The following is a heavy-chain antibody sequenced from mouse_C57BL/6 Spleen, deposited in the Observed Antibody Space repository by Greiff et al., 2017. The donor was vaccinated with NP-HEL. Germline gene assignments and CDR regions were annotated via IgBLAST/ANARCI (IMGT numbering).Heavy chain of an antibody. CDR2: IYPSDSET. Sequence: VQLQQPGAELVRPGSSVKLSCKASGYTFTSYWMDWVKQRPGQGLEWIGNIYPSDSETHYNQKFKDKATLTVDKSSSTAYMQLSSLTSEDSAVYYCAGVYYGSSYVFDVWGTGTTVTVSS. D-gene: IGHD1-1*01. J-gene: IGHJ1*03. V-gene: IGHV1-61*01. CDR1: GYTFTSYW. CDR3: AGVYYGSSYVFDV.